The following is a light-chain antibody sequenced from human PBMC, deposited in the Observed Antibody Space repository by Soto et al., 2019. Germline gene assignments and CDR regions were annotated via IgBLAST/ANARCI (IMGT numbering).Light chain of an antibody. CDR3: QKYNNALGT. CDR1: QGITNF. J-gene: IGKJ1*01. CDR2: GAS. V-gene: IGKV1-27*01. Sequence: DIQMTQSPSSLSASVGDRVTITCRASQGITNFLAWYQQKPGKVPKLLIYGASTLQSGVPSRFSGSGFGTDFTLTISSRQPEDVATYYWQKYNNALGTFGQGTKVEIK.